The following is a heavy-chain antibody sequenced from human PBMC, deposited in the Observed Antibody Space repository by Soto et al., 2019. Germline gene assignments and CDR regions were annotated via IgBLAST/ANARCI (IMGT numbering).Heavy chain of an antibody. CDR1: GYTFTSYG. J-gene: IGHJ3*02. CDR2: ISAYNGNT. CDR3: ARDPRIAAAANEGNDAFDI. Sequence: QVQLVQSGAEVKKPGASVKVSCKASGYTFTSYGISWVRQAPGQGLEWMGWISAYNGNTNYAQKLQGRVTMTTDTXXSXAXXELRSLRSDDTAVYYCARDPRIAAAANEGNDAFDIWGQGTMVTVSS. D-gene: IGHD6-13*01. V-gene: IGHV1-18*01.